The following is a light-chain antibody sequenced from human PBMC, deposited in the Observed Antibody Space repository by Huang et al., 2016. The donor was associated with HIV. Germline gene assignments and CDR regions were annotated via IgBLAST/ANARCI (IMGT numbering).Light chain of an antibody. V-gene: IGKV3-20*01. CDR1: HAISSSY. CDR2: GAS. J-gene: IGKJ2*01. CDR3: HQYGTSPRT. Sequence: VLTQSPGTLSLSPGERATLSCRASHAISSSYLAGYQQKPGQAPRLLIYGASSRATGIPDRFSGSGSGTDFTLTISRLEPEDFAVYFCHQYGTSPRTFGQGTKLEMK.